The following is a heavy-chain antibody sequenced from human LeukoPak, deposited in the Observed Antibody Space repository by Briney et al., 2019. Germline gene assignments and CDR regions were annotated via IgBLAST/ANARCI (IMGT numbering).Heavy chain of an antibody. Sequence: TGGSLRLSCAASGITVSRNYMSWVRQAPGEGLEWVSVIYSGGRTYYADSVKGRFTISRDNSKNTLYLQMNSLRAEDTAVYYCARVWYGSGSLYYYYYMDVWGKGTTVTISS. CDR3: ARVWYGSGSLYYYYYMDV. V-gene: IGHV3-66*01. D-gene: IGHD3-10*01. CDR2: IYSGGRT. J-gene: IGHJ6*03. CDR1: GITVSRNY.